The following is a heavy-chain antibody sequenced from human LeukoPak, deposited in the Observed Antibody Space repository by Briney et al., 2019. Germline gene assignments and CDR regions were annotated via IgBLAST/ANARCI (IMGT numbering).Heavy chain of an antibody. D-gene: IGHD3-10*01. J-gene: IGHJ6*02. Sequence: ASETLSLTCTVSGGSISSGGYYWSWIRQHPGKGLEWIGYIYYSGSTYYNPSLKSRVTISVDTSKNQFSLKLSSVTAADTAVYYCARAFNTMVRGHLPYGTDVWGQGTTVTVSS. CDR3: ARAFNTMVRGHLPYGTDV. CDR2: IYYSGST. V-gene: IGHV4-31*03. CDR1: GGSISSGGYY.